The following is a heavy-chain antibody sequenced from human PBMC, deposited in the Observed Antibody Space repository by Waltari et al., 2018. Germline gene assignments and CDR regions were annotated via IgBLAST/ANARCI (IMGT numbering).Heavy chain of an antibody. J-gene: IGHJ5*02. CDR2: INHSGST. CDR1: GGSFSGYY. CDR3: ARKNTYYDFWSGYPEKKNWFDP. Sequence: QVQLQQWGAGLLKPSETLSLTCAVYGGSFSGYYWSWIRQPPGKGLEWIGEINHSGSTNYNPSLKRRVTISVDTSKNHVSLKLSSVTAADTAVYYCARKNTYYDFWSGYPEKKNWFDPWGQGTLVTVSS. D-gene: IGHD3-3*01. V-gene: IGHV4-34*01.